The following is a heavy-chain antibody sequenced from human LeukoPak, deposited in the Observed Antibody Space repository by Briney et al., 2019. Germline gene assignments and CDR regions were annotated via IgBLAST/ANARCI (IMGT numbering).Heavy chain of an antibody. V-gene: IGHV4-39*01. CDR1: GDSISSDPYY. CDR3: ARHGAIVAAGTTPDY. CDR2: IHYTGII. J-gene: IGHJ4*02. D-gene: IGHD5-12*01. Sequence: SETLSLTCTVSGDSISSDPYYWGWIRQPPGKGLEWIGNIHYTGIIYYNSSLKSRVTISVDTSKNQFSLTLISMTAADTAVYYCARHGAIVAAGTTPDYWGQGTLVTVSS.